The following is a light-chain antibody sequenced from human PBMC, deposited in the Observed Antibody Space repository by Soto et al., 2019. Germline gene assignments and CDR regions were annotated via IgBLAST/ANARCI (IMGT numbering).Light chain of an antibody. V-gene: IGLV2-23*01. CDR3: CSYAGSSSYV. Sequence: QSVLTQPASVSGVPGQWITISCTGNSSYVGSYNLVSWYQQHPGKAPKLMIYEGSKRPSGVSNRFSGSKSGNTASLTISGLQAEDEADYYCCSYAGSSSYVFGTGTKFTVL. CDR1: SSYVGSYNL. CDR2: EGS. J-gene: IGLJ1*01.